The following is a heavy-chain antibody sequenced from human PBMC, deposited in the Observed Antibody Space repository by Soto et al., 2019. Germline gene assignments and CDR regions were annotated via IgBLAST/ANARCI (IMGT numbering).Heavy chain of an antibody. CDR3: AKNQGVELVPLATVDWFDP. D-gene: IGHD1-26*01. CDR1: GFIFENFG. Sequence: VGSLRLPCAASGFIFENFGMSWVRQAPGKGLEWISSISGSGFKKYYADSVKGRFTISRDNSKSTVYLELNNLSAEDTAVYHCAKNQGVELVPLATVDWFDPWGQGSVVTVSS. CDR2: ISGSGFKK. J-gene: IGHJ5*02. V-gene: IGHV3-23*01.